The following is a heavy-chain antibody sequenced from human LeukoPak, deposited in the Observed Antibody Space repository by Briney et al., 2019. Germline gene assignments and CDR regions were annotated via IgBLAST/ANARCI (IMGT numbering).Heavy chain of an antibody. Sequence: QPGGSLRLSCAASGFTFSSYGMHWVRQAPGKGLEWVAFIRYDGSNKYYADSVKGRFTISRDNSKNTLYLQMNSLRAEDTAVYYCAKPLWDGQRSPGVWGQGTLVTVSS. D-gene: IGHD1-26*01. CDR3: AKPLWDGQRSPGV. CDR1: GFTFSSYG. CDR2: IRYDGSNK. J-gene: IGHJ4*02. V-gene: IGHV3-30*02.